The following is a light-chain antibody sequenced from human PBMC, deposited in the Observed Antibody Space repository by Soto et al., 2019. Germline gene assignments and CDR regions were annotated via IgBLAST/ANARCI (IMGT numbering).Light chain of an antibody. Sequence: QSVLTQPPSASGSPGQSVTISCTGTSSDVGGYNYVSWYQQHPGKAPKLMISEVSKRPSGVPDRFSGSNSGNTASLTVSGLQAEYEADYYCSSFAGNNNLVFGGGTKLTVL. CDR2: EVS. CDR3: SSFAGNNNLV. V-gene: IGLV2-8*01. CDR1: SSDVGGYNY. J-gene: IGLJ2*01.